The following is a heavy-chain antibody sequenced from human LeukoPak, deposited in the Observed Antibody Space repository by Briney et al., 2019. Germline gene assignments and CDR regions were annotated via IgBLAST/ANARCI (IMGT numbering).Heavy chain of an antibody. D-gene: IGHD2-2*01. CDR3: ARMMYPNWSDP. CDR2: IYSGGST. Sequence: PGGSLSLSCAASGFTVSSNYMSWVRQAPGKGLEWVSVIYSGGSTYYADSVKGRFTISRDNSKNTLYLQMNSLRAEDTAVYYCARMMYPNWSDPWGQGTLVTVSS. CDR1: GFTVSSNY. V-gene: IGHV3-66*01. J-gene: IGHJ5*02.